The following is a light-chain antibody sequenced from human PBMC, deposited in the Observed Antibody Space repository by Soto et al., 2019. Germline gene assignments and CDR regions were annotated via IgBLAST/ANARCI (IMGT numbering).Light chain of an antibody. CDR3: QQFESSVT. CDR2: GAS. Sequence: EIVLTQSPGSLSLSPGERATLSCRASQSVSSTFFAWYQQRPGQAPRLLMYGASSRATGIPERLSGSGSGTAFTLTISRLEPEDFGVYYCQQFESSVTFGQGTKVEIK. V-gene: IGKV3-20*01. CDR1: QSVSSTF. J-gene: IGKJ1*01.